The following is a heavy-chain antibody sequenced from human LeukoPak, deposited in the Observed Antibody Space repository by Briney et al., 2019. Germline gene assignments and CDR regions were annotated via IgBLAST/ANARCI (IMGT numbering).Heavy chain of an antibody. CDR1: GFTFGDYA. D-gene: IGHD2/OR15-2a*01. Sequence: PGGSLRLSCTASGFTFGDYAMSWFRQAPGKGLEWVSSISADSTTTDYADSVKGRFTISRDNSKNTLYLQVNSLRVEDTAIYYCAKDGRSTTPGYWGQGTLVTVSS. J-gene: IGHJ4*02. V-gene: IGHV3-23*01. CDR3: AKDGRSTTPGY. CDR2: ISADSTTT.